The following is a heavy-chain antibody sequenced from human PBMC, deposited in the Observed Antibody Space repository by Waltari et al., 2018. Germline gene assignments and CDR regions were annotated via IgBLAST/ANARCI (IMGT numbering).Heavy chain of an antibody. Sequence: QVPLQESRPGLVKSSGTLSLPCAVSGGSISSIHWWRWVRPPPGKGLAWIGEIYHSGSTNDRPSIKRRSTITGDKSKNQGSLKVSAVTASDTAVDYCASWYYYDSSGYYPDDYWCQGTLVTVSS. V-gene: IGHV4-4*02. J-gene: IGHJ4*02. CDR3: ASWYYYDSSGYYPDDY. CDR2: IYHSGST. CDR1: GGSISSIHW. D-gene: IGHD3-22*01.